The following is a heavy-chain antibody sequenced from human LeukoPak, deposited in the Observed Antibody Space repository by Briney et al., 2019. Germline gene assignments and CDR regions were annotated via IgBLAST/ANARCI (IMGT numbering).Heavy chain of an antibody. V-gene: IGHV3-23*01. CDR1: GFTFSNYA. D-gene: IGHD6-13*01. CDR2: ISGSAGST. J-gene: IGHJ4*02. CDR3: AKGPASTCYKYYFDY. Sequence: GGSLRLSCAASGFTFSNYAMSWVRQAPGKGLEWVSAISGSAGSTYYADSVKGRFTISRDNSRNTLYLQMNSLRAEDTALYYCAKGPASTCYKYYFDYWGQGTLVPVSS.